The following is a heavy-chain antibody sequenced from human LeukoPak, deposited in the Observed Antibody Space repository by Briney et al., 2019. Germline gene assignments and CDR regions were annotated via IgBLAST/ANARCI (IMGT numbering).Heavy chain of an antibody. CDR3: ARVNGYCSGGSCYDAFDI. CDR1: GGSFSGYY. J-gene: IGHJ3*02. D-gene: IGHD2-15*01. Sequence: NPSVTLSLTCAVYGGSFSGYYWSWIRQPPRKGLEWIGEIIHSGSTNYNPSLKSRVTISVDTSKNQFSLKLSSVTAADTAVYYCARVNGYCSGGSCYDAFDIWAKGQWSPSLQ. CDR2: IIHSGST. V-gene: IGHV4-34*12.